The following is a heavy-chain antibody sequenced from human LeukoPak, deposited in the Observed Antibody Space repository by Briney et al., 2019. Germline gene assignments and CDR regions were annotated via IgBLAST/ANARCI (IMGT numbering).Heavy chain of an antibody. Sequence: GGSLRLSCAASGFTVSSNYMSWVRQAPGKGLEWVSVIYSGGSTYYADSVKGRFTISRDNSKNTLSLQINSLRPEDTAVYYCARWLRRPIDYWGQGTLVAVSS. CDR1: GFTVSSNY. J-gene: IGHJ4*02. D-gene: IGHD5-12*01. CDR3: ARWLRRPIDY. V-gene: IGHV3-53*05. CDR2: IYSGGST.